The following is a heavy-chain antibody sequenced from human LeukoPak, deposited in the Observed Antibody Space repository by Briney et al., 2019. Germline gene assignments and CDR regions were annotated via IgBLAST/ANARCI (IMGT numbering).Heavy chain of an antibody. Sequence: SETLSLTCTVSGGSISSYYWSWIRQPPGKGLEWIGYIYYSGSTNYNPSLKSRVTISVDTSKNQFSLKLSSVTAADTAVYYCARGGYCSSTSCYYSSSWYRGNHDAFDIWGQGTMVTVSS. CDR3: ARGGYCSSTSCYYSSSWYRGNHDAFDI. D-gene: IGHD2-2*03. CDR1: GGSISSYY. V-gene: IGHV4-59*01. J-gene: IGHJ3*02. CDR2: IYYSGST.